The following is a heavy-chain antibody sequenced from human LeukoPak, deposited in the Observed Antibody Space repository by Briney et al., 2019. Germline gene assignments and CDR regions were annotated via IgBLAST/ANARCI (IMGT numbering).Heavy chain of an antibody. CDR3: ARTYYDFWSGYYNYFDY. CDR1: GFTFSSYN. CDR2: ISHSSSYI. J-gene: IGHJ4*02. Sequence: PGGSLRLSCAASGFTFSSYNMNWVRQAPGKGLEWVSSISHSSSYIYYADSVKGRFTISRDNAKNSLYLQMNSLRAEDTAVYYCARTYYDFWSGYYNYFDYWGQGTLVTVSS. D-gene: IGHD3-3*01. V-gene: IGHV3-21*01.